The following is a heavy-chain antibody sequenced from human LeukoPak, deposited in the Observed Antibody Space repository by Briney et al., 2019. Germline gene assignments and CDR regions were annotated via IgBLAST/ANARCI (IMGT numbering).Heavy chain of an antibody. D-gene: IGHD2-15*01. V-gene: IGHV4-4*07. J-gene: IGHJ5*02. CDR3: ARHVVVVGATRGQWFHP. CDR1: GDSLSSYH. CDR2: IYITGNT. Sequence: SETLSLTCTVYGDSLSSYHWSWIWQPAGKGLEWIGRIYITGNTDYNPSLKSRVTVSVDTSKNQFSLRLSSVTAADTAVYYCARHVVVVGATRGQWFHPWGQGTLVTVSS.